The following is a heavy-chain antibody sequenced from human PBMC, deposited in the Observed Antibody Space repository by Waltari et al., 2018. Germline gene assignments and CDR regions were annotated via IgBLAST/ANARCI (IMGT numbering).Heavy chain of an antibody. D-gene: IGHD3-16*01. CDR1: GFTFNNYA. Sequence: EMQQLESGGGLVQPGGSLRLSCATSGFTFNNYAMNWVRQAPGKGLEGASAISAGGATTYYADSMKGRFTISRDNSKNTLYLQMNSLRAEDTAVYYCARVLRMGDLPHLSWGQGTLVTVSS. CDR2: ISAGGATT. V-gene: IGHV3-23*01. J-gene: IGHJ5*02. CDR3: ARVLRMGDLPHLS.